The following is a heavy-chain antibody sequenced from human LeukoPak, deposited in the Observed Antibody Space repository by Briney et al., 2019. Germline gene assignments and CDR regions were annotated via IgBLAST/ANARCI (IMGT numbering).Heavy chain of an antibody. V-gene: IGHV1-2*02. CDR2: INPKRGGT. CDR3: ARDLGSNSVY. D-gene: IGHD4-23*01. J-gene: IGHJ4*02. CDR1: GYTFTCYY. Sequence: ASVTLSFKASGYTFTCYYMHWRRHAPAQGLELMGWINPKRGGTTQAQKFQGRVTMTRDTSISTAYMDLSRLRSDDTAVYYCARDLGSNSVYWGQGTLVTVSS.